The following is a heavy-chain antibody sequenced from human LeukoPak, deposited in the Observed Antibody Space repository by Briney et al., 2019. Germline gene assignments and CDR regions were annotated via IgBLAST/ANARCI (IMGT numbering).Heavy chain of an antibody. V-gene: IGHV3-7*01. J-gene: IGHJ6*02. Sequence: GGSLRLSCAGSGFVFSTYWMSWVRQAPGKGLEWVANIKQDASEKYYVDSVKGRFTISRDNARNSLHLQMNSLRAEDTAVYYCAIPPLSGTGSSRPLAEMDVWGQGTTVTVSS. D-gene: IGHD3-10*01. CDR3: AIPPLSGTGSSRPLAEMDV. CDR2: IKQDASEK. CDR1: GFVFSTYW.